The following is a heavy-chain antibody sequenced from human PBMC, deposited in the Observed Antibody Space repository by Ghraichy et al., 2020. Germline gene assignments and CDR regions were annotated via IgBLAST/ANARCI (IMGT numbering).Heavy chain of an antibody. CDR1: GGSFSGYY. D-gene: IGHD6-6*01. J-gene: IGHJ4*02. V-gene: IGHV4-34*01. CDR3: ARVGYSSSAQSDY. Sequence: SETLSLTCAVYGGSFSGYYWSWIRQPPGKGLEWIGEINHRGSTNYNPSLKSRVTISVDTSKNQFSLKLSSVTAADTAVYYCARVGYSSSAQSDYWGQGTLVTVSS. CDR2: INHRGST.